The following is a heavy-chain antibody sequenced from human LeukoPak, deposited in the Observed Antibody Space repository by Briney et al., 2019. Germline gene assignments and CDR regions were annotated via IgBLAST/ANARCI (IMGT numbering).Heavy chain of an antibody. V-gene: IGHV3-30*04. CDR3: ARDKFYSSSYFDY. D-gene: IGHD6-13*01. CDR1: GFTFSSYA. J-gene: IGHJ4*02. CDR2: ISYDGNNK. Sequence: PGGSLRLSCAASGFTFSSYAMSWVRQAPGKGLEWVAVISYDGNNKYYADSVKGRFTISRDNSKNTLYLQMNSLRAEDTAVYYCARDKFYSSSYFDYWGQGTLVTVSS.